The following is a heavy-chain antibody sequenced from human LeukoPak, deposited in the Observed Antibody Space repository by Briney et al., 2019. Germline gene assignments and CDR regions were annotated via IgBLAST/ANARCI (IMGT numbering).Heavy chain of an antibody. D-gene: IGHD3-10*01. J-gene: IGHJ4*02. CDR2: ISSSGSYI. Sequence: GGSLRLSCAASGFTFSSYSMNWVRQAPGKGLEWVSSISSSGSYIYSADSVKGRFTISRDNSKNTLYLQMNSLRAEDTAVYYCAVTMVRGVIDYWGQGTLVTVSS. CDR3: AVTMVRGVIDY. CDR1: GFTFSSYS. V-gene: IGHV3-21*04.